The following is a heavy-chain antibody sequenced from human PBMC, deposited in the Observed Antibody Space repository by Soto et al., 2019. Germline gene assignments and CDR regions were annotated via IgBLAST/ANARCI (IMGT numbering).Heavy chain of an antibody. CDR2: INPSGGST. Sequence: ASVKVSCKASGYTFTSYYMHWVRQAPGQGLEWMGIINPSGGSTSYAQKFQGRVTMTRDTSTSTVYMELSSLRSEDTAVYYCAREARADYYDSSGHFDYWGQGTLVTVAS. J-gene: IGHJ4*02. CDR1: GYTFTSYY. D-gene: IGHD3-22*01. CDR3: AREARADYYDSSGHFDY. V-gene: IGHV1-46*01.